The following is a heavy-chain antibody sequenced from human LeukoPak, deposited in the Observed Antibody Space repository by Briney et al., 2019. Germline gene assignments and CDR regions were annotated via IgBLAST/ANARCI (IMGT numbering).Heavy chain of an antibody. CDR2: INPTSGRA. J-gene: IGHJ6*02. D-gene: IGHD3-10*01. Sequence: ASVKVSCKASGYIFNNFYVHWVRQAPGQGLEWVGIINPTSGRASNAQKFQGRVTMTTDMSTSTLHMELTSLTSEDTAVYYCARGTMVRAFFYYYGMDVWGQGTTVTVSS. CDR1: GYIFNNFY. CDR3: ARGTMVRAFFYYYGMDV. V-gene: IGHV1-46*02.